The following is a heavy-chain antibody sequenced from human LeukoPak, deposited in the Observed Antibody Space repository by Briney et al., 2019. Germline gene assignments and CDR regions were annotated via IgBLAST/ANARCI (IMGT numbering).Heavy chain of an antibody. CDR1: RYSFTSYW. D-gene: IGHD3-3*01. CDR3: ARPAGGDFWSGYPTHFDY. CDR2: IYHGDSDT. V-gene: IGHV5-51*01. Sequence: GESLKISCKGSRYSFTSYWIGRVRQMPGKSLEWMGNIYHGDSDTRYSTYFQGQVSISADQSISTAYRQWSSLKASDTAMYYCARPAGGDFWSGYPTHFDYWGQGTLVTVSS. J-gene: IGHJ4*02.